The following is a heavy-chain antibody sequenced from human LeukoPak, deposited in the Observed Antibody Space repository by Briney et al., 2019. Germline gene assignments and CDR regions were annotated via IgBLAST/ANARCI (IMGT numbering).Heavy chain of an antibody. D-gene: IGHD3-22*01. V-gene: IGHV1-18*01. Sequence: ASVKVSCKASGGTFSSYAISWVRQAPGQGLERMGWISAYNGNTNNAQKFQGRVTVTTDTSTSTAYMELRSLRSDDTAVYYCARDDRSGYYDDWGQGTLVTVSS. J-gene: IGHJ4*02. CDR1: GGTFSSYA. CDR2: ISAYNGNT. CDR3: ARDDRSGYYDD.